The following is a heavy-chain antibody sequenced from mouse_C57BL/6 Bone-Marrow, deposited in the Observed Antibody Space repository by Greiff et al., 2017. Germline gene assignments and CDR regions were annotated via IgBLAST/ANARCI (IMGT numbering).Heavy chain of an antibody. CDR1: GFTFSSYG. V-gene: IGHV5-6*01. CDR2: ISSGGSYT. J-gene: IGHJ2*01. CDR3: ARQYYFDY. Sequence: EVQLQESGGDLVKPGGSLKLSCAASGFTFSSYGMSWVRQTPDKRLEWVATISSGGSYTYYPDSVKGRFTISRDNAKNTLYLQMSSLKSEDTAMYYCARQYYFDYWGQGTTLTVSS.